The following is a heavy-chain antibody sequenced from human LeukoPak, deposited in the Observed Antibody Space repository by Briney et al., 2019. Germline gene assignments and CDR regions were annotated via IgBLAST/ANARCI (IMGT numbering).Heavy chain of an antibody. V-gene: IGHV4-34*01. J-gene: IGHJ5*02. Sequence: SETLSLTCAVYGGSFSGYYWSWIRQPPGKGLEWIGEINHSGSTNYNPSLKSRVTISVDTSKNQFSLKLSSVTAADTAVYYCARGAYYYDSSGTSPFDPWGRGTLVTVSS. CDR3: ARGAYYYDSSGTSPFDP. D-gene: IGHD3-22*01. CDR2: INHSGST. CDR1: GGSFSGYY.